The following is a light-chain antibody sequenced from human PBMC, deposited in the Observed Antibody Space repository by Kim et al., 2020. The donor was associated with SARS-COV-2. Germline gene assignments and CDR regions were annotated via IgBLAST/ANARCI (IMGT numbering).Light chain of an antibody. J-gene: IGKJ4*01. Sequence: SAFPGETVTLSCRASESVTNAVAWYQQKPGQTPRLLIRDASTRATGIPARFSGSGSGTEFTLTISSLQSEDFAVYYCHNDRAWPTVGGGTKVDIK. CDR1: ESVTNA. CDR2: DAS. V-gene: IGKV3-15*01. CDR3: HNDRAWPT.